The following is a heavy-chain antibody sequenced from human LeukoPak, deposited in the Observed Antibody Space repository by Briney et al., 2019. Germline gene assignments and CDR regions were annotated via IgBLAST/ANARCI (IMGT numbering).Heavy chain of an antibody. J-gene: IGHJ4*02. Sequence: ASVKVSCKASGYTFTGYYMHWVRQAPGQGLEWMGWINPNSGGTNYAQKFQGRVTMTRDTSISTAYMELSRLRSDDTAVYYCARGVGYDYVWGSSPPDYWGQGTLVTVSS. CDR3: ARGVGYDYVWGSSPPDY. D-gene: IGHD3-16*01. CDR1: GYTFTGYY. CDR2: INPNSGGT. V-gene: IGHV1-2*02.